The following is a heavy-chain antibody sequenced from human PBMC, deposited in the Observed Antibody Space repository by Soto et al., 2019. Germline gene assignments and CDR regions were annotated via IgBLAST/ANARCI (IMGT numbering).Heavy chain of an antibody. CDR3: SCSITQLFTH. V-gene: IGHV3-72*01. J-gene: IGHJ4*02. Sequence: GGSLRLSCAASGFTFSDHYMDWVRQAPGKGLEWVGRTRNKASSYITEYAASVKGRFTISRDGSKNSLFLQMNSLKTEDTAVYYCSCSITQLFTHWGQGTLVTVSS. CDR1: GFTFSDHY. CDR2: TRNKASSYIT. D-gene: IGHD6-13*01.